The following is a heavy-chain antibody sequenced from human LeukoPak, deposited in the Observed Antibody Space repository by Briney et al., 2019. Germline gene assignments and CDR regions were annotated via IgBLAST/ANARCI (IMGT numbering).Heavy chain of an antibody. J-gene: IGHJ4*02. V-gene: IGHV3-21*04. CDR3: ARVVRGVVVAAALDY. D-gene: IGHD2-15*01. CDR2: ISTTSDYI. CDR1: GFTFSSYN. Sequence: GGSLRLPCAASGFTFSSYNMNWVRQAPGKGLEWVSSISTTSDYIYYADSLKGRFTISRDNAKNSLYLQMNSLRAEDTAVYYCARVVRGVVVAAALDYWGQGTLVTVSS.